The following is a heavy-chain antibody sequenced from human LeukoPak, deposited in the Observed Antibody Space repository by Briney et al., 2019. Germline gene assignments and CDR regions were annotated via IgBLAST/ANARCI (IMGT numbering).Heavy chain of an antibody. D-gene: IGHD3-9*01. J-gene: IGHJ4*02. V-gene: IGHV4-39*07. CDR2: IYYSGST. Sequence: SETLSLTCTVSGVSISSSSYYWGWIRQPPGKGLEWIGSIYYSGSTYYNPSLKSRVTISVDTSKNQFSLKLSSVTAADTAVYYCARVVVLRYFDWLLYPNYFDYWGQGTLVTVSS. CDR1: GVSISSSSYY. CDR3: ARVVVLRYFDWLLYPNYFDY.